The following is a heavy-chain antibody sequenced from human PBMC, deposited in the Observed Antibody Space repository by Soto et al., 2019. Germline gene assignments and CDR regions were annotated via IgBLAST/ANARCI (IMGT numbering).Heavy chain of an antibody. J-gene: IGHJ6*02. D-gene: IGHD3-22*01. CDR2: ISGSGVST. V-gene: IGHV3-23*01. Sequence: GGSLRLSCAASGFTFSSYAMSWVRQAPGKGLEWVSAISGSGVSTYYADSVKGRFTISRDNSKNTLYLQMNSLRAEDTAVYYYAKDCTRITMIVVVPFVGYYCMDVWGQGTTVTVSS. CDR1: GFTFSSYA. CDR3: AKDCTRITMIVVVPFVGYYCMDV.